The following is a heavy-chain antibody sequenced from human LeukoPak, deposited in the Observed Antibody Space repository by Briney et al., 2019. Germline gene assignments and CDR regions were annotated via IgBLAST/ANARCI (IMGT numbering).Heavy chain of an antibody. D-gene: IGHD3-22*01. V-gene: IGHV3-23*01. CDR2: ISGSGGST. CDR1: GFTFSSYG. J-gene: IGHJ4*02. Sequence: GGSLRLSWAASGFTFSSYGMSWVRQAPGKGLEWVSAISGSGGSTYYADSVKGRFTISRDNSKNTLYLQMNSLRAEDTAVYYCAKVEYYYDSSGQSDYWGQGTLVTVSS. CDR3: AKVEYYYDSSGQSDY.